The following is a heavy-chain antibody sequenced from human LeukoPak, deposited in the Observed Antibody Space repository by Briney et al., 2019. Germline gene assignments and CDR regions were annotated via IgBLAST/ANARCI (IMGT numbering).Heavy chain of an antibody. CDR1: GFTFSSYG. D-gene: IGHD3-16*02. CDR2: IRYDGSNK. CDR3: IRSYRYKGYAFDI. V-gene: IGHV3-30*02. J-gene: IGHJ3*02. Sequence: PGGSLRLSCAASGFTFSSYGMHWVRQAPGKGLEWVAFIRYDGSNKYYADSVKGRFTISRDNSKNTLYLQMNSLRAEDTAVYYCIRSYRYKGYAFDIWGQGTMVTVSS.